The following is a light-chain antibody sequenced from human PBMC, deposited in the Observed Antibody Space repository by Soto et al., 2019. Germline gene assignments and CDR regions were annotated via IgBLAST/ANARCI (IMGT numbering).Light chain of an antibody. CDR3: GTWDTSLSAGV. V-gene: IGLV1-51*01. CDR2: DDN. J-gene: IGLJ3*02. CDR1: SSNIATNY. Sequence: QSVLTQPPSVSGAPGQRVTISCSGSSSNIATNYVSWYQHLPGAAPRLLICDDNKRPSGIPDRFSGSKYGTSATLDITGLQTGDEADYYCGTWDTSLSAGVFGGGTKLTVL.